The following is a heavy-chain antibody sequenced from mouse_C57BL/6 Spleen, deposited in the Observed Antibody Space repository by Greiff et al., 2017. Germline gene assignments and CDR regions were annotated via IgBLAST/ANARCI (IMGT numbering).Heavy chain of an antibody. CDR1: GYTFTSYW. J-gene: IGHJ2*01. Sequence: QVQLQQPGAELVMPGASVKLSCKASGYTFTSYWMHWVKQRPGQGLEWIGEIDPSDSYTNYNQKFKGKSTFTVDKSSSTAYMQLSSLTSEDSAVYYCSRKQTGNFDYWGQGTTLTVSS. CDR2: IDPSDSYT. V-gene: IGHV1-69*01. D-gene: IGHD4-1*01. CDR3: SRKQTGNFDY.